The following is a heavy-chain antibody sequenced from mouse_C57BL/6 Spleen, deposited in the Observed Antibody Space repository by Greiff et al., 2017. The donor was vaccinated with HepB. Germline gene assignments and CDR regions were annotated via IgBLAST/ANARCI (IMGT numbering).Heavy chain of an antibody. Sequence: QVQLQQPGAELVKPGASVKLSCKASGYTFTSYWMHWVKQRPGRGLEWIGRIDPNSGGTKYNEKFKSKATLTVDKPSSTAYMQLSSLTSGDSAVYYCARQIYYDYGEVAYWGQGTLVTVSA. D-gene: IGHD2-4*01. CDR1: GYTFTSYW. CDR2: IDPNSGGT. V-gene: IGHV1-72*01. J-gene: IGHJ3*01. CDR3: ARQIYYDYGEVAY.